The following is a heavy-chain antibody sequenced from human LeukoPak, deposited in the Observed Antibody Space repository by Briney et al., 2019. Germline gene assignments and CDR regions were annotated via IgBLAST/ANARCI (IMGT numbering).Heavy chain of an antibody. D-gene: IGHD3-22*01. V-gene: IGHV4-31*03. CDR3: ARNYYDSSGYLGD. Sequence: PSETLSLTCTVSGGSISSGGYYWRWIRQHPGKGLEWIGYIYYSGSTYYNPSLKSRVTISVDTSKNQFSLKLSSVTAADTAVYYCARNYYDSSGYLGDWGQGTLVTVSS. J-gene: IGHJ4*02. CDR2: IYYSGST. CDR1: GGSISSGGYY.